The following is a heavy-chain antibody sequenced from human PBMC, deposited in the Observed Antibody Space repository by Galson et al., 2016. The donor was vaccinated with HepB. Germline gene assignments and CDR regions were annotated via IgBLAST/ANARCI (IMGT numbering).Heavy chain of an antibody. J-gene: IGHJ5*02. D-gene: IGHD2-15*01. Sequence: SETLSLTCAVSGSSISTDYWWSWVRQSPGRGLEWIGEIYQTGTANYDPSFTRRATISLDKSKNRFSLELTSMTAADTAVYYCAGVVVAATNWFDPWGQGTLVTVSS. CDR3: AGVVVAATNWFDP. CDR1: GSSISTDYW. V-gene: IGHV4-4*02. CDR2: IYQTGTA.